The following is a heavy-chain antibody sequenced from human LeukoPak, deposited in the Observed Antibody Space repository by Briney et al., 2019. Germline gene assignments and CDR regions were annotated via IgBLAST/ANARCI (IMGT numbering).Heavy chain of an antibody. J-gene: IGHJ4*02. Sequence: GGSLRLSCAASGFTFSSYGMHWVRQAPGKGLEWVAFIRYDGSNKYYADSVKGRFTISRDNSKNTLYLQMNSLRAEDTAVYYCAKDTRQWLDHLGYFDYWGQGTLVTVSS. D-gene: IGHD6-19*01. V-gene: IGHV3-30*02. CDR2: IRYDGSNK. CDR1: GFTFSSYG. CDR3: AKDTRQWLDHLGYFDY.